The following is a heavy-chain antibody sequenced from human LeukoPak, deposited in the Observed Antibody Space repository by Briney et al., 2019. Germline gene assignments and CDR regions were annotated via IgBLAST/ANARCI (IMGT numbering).Heavy chain of an antibody. CDR2: ISAYNGNT. Sequence: ASVKVSCKASGYTFTSYGISWVRQAPGQGLEWVGCISAYNGNTNYAQKLQGRVTMTTDTSTSTAYMELRSLRSDDTAVYYCARDSPYYCSSTSCYTGDAFDIWGQGTMVTVSS. CDR1: GYTFTSYG. D-gene: IGHD2-2*02. V-gene: IGHV1-18*01. J-gene: IGHJ3*02. CDR3: ARDSPYYCSSTSCYTGDAFDI.